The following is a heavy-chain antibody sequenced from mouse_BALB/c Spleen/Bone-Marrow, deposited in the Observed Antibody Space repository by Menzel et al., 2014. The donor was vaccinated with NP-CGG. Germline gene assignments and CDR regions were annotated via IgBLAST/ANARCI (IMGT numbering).Heavy chain of an antibody. CDR1: GYTFTDYN. D-gene: IGHD2-3*01. J-gene: IGHJ3*01. CDR2: INPNNGGT. Sequence: EVQLQESGPELVKPGASVKITCKASGYTFTDYNMDWVKQSHGKSLEWIGNINPNNGGTIYNQKFKGKATLTVDKSSTTAYMELRSLTSEDTAVYYCARAGYYTLFAYWGQGTLVTVSA. CDR3: ARAGYYTLFAY. V-gene: IGHV1-18*01.